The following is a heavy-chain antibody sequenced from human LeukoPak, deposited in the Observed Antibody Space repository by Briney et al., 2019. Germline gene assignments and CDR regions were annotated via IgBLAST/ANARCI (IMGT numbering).Heavy chain of an antibody. D-gene: IGHD1-26*01. V-gene: IGHV1-18*01. Sequence: ASVKVSCKASGYTFTSYGISWVRQAPGQGLEWMGWISAYNGNTNYAQKLQGRVTMTTDTSTSTVYMELRSLRSDDAAVYYCARSLYSGSCSDYYYYYYMDVWGKGTTVTVSS. CDR1: GYTFTSYG. J-gene: IGHJ6*03. CDR3: ARSLYSGSCSDYYYYYYMDV. CDR2: ISAYNGNT.